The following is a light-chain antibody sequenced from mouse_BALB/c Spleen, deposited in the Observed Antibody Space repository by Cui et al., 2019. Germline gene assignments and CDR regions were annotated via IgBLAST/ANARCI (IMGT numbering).Light chain of an antibody. V-gene: IGKV4-79*01. CDR3: HQWSSYPPT. J-gene: IGKJ5*01. CDR2: STS. CDR1: SSVSSSY. Sequence: QIVLTQFPAIMSASPGEKVTLTCSASSSVSSSYLYWYQQKPGSSPKLWIYSTSNLASGVPARFSGSGSGTSYSLTLSSMEAEDAASYFCHQWSSYPPTFGAGTKLELK.